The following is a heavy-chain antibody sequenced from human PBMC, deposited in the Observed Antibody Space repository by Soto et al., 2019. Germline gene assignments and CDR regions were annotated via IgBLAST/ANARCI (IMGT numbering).Heavy chain of an antibody. V-gene: IGHV4-30-2*01. CDR1: GGSISSGGYS. CDR2: IYHSGST. J-gene: IGHJ4*02. Sequence: SETLSLTCAVSGGSISSGGYSWSWIRQPPGKGLEWIGYIYHSGSTYYNPSLKSRVTISVDRSKNQFSLKLSSVTAADTAVYYCAREPDYWGQGTLVTVAS. CDR3: AREPDY.